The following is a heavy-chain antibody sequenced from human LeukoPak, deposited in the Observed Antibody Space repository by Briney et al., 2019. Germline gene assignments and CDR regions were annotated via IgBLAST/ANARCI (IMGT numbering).Heavy chain of an antibody. D-gene: IGHD3-22*01. CDR2: IFRTGNI. V-gene: IGHV3-66*04. Sequence: GSLRLSCAASGFTVSSNYMSWVRRAPGKGLEWVSVIFRTGNIFYADSVRGRFSISRDNSKNTLSLQMSSLRAEDTAVYFCAGLSDDSGGPSPLAFDVWGQGTMVTVAS. J-gene: IGHJ3*01. CDR1: GFTVSSNY. CDR3: AGLSDDSGGPSPLAFDV.